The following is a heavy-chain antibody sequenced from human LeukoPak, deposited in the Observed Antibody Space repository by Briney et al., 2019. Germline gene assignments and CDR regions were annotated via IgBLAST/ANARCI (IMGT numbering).Heavy chain of an antibody. J-gene: IGHJ1*01. CDR1: GFTFSNAW. CDR3: ATPGYCSSSSCYGIEH. V-gene: IGHV3-15*01. CDR2: VKSKIEGGTT. Sequence: GGSLRLSCAASGFTFSNAWMTWVRQAPGKGLEWVGRVKSKIEGGTTDYAAPVKGRFSISREDSKDTLYLQMNSLKTEDTAVYYCATPGYCSSSSCYGIEHWGQGTLVTVSS. D-gene: IGHD2-2*01.